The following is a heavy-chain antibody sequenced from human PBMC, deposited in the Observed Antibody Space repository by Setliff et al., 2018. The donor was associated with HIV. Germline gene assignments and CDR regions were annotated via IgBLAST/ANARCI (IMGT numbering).Heavy chain of an antibody. CDR3: AKRASYSFQI. V-gene: IGHV4-38-2*01. D-gene: IGHD2-21*01. CDR2: FHHDGST. CDR1: DYSVLNDNY. Sequence: SETLSLTCAVSDYSVLNDNYWGWIRQSPGKGLEWIGSFHHDGSTYYNPSLESRVTTTIDTSKNQLSLTLTSVTAADTAIYYCAKRASYSFQIWGRGTMVTVSS. J-gene: IGHJ3*02.